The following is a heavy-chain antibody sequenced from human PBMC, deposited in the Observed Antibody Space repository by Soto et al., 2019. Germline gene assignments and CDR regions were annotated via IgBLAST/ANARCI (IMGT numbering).Heavy chain of an antibody. D-gene: IGHD6-19*01. CDR1: GFTFSSYG. J-gene: IGHJ6*02. CDR3: ARDKRGWYHNYCYGMDV. V-gene: IGHV3-33*01. CDR2: IWYDGSNK. Sequence: QVQLVESGGGVVQPGRSLRLSCAASGFTFSSYGMHWVRQAPGKGLEWVAVIWYDGSNKYYADSVKGRFTISRDNSKNTLYLQMNSLRAEDTAVYYCARDKRGWYHNYCYGMDVWGQGTTVTVSS.